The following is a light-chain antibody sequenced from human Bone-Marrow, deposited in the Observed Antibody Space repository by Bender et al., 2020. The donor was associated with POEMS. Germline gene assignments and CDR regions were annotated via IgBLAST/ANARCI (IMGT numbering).Light chain of an antibody. J-gene: IGLJ3*02. CDR2: DNS. Sequence: SYVLSQSPSVSEAPGQTARFSCGGNDIGSKSVHWYQQKPGQAPVLVVYDNSDRPSGIPERFSGSNSGNTATLAISRVEAEDEADYFCQVWDSSTDHVVFGGGTKLTVL. CDR3: QVWDSSTDHVV. CDR1: DIGSKS. V-gene: IGLV3-21*02.